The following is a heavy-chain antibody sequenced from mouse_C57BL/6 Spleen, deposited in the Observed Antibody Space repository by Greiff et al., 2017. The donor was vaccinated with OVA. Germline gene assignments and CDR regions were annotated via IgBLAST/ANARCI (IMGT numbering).Heavy chain of an antibody. CDR3: ARWLPPYYYAMDY. CDR1: GYTFTSYW. V-gene: IGHV1-69*01. J-gene: IGHJ4*01. CDR2: IDPSDSYN. D-gene: IGHD2-2*01. Sequence: VQLQQPGAELVMPGASVKLSCKASGYTFTSYWMHWVKQRPGQGLEWIGEIDPSDSYNKYNQKFKGKSTLTVDKSSSTAYMQLSSLTSEDSAVYYCARWLPPYYYAMDYWGQGTSVTVSS.